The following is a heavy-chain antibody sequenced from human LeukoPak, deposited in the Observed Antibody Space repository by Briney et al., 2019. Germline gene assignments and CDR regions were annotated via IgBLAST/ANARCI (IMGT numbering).Heavy chain of an antibody. J-gene: IGHJ4*02. Sequence: SETLSLTCTVSGGSVSSSSYYWGWIRQPPGTGLEWIGSIYYSGSTYYNPSLKSRVTISVDTSKNQFSLKLSSVTAADTAVYYCARQGGCSSTSCYSPLFDYWGQGTLVTVSP. CDR1: GGSVSSSSYY. D-gene: IGHD2-2*01. V-gene: IGHV4-39*01. CDR2: IYYSGST. CDR3: ARQGGCSSTSCYSPLFDY.